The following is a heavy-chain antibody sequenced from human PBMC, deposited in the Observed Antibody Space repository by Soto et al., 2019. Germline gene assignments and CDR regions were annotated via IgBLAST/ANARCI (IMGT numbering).Heavy chain of an antibody. CDR1: DISISSYS. V-gene: IGHV4-4*09. Sequence: QVQLQESGPGLVKPSETLSLICSVSDISISSYSWSWIRQPPGKGLEWIGDIYNGGGTNYNPSLRGQATIRVDTSKNHLPPTLPWLPPADPAGPCCASRAFGGTPAPFHRWAQVPLVPPSS. D-gene: IGHD2-15*01. CDR3: ASRAFGGTPAPFHR. CDR2: IYNGGGT. J-gene: IGHJ4*02.